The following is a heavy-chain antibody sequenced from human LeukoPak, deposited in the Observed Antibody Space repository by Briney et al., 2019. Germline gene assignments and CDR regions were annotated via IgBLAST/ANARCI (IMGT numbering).Heavy chain of an antibody. CDR3: ARDSHSSSWDY. J-gene: IGHJ4*02. Sequence: GGSLRLSCAASGFTFSNAWMNWVRQAPGKGLEWVSYISSSSSTIYYADSVKGRFTISRDNAKNSLYLQMNSLRAEDTAVYYCARDSHSSSWDYWGQGTLVTVSS. CDR1: GFTFSNAW. CDR2: ISSSSSTI. D-gene: IGHD6-13*01. V-gene: IGHV3-48*04.